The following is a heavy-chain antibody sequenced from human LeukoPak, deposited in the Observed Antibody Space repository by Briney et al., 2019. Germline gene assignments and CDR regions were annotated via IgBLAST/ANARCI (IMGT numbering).Heavy chain of an antibody. CDR1: GFTFDDYA. J-gene: IGHJ4*02. V-gene: IGHV3-9*01. Sequence: PGGSLRLSCAASGFTFDDYAVHWVRQAPGKGLEWVSGISWNSGSIGYADSVKGRFTISRDNAKNSLYLQMNSLRAEDTALYYCAKDGGYYYGSGSRYFDYWGQGNLVTVSS. CDR2: ISWNSGSI. CDR3: AKDGGYYYGSGSRYFDY. D-gene: IGHD3-10*01.